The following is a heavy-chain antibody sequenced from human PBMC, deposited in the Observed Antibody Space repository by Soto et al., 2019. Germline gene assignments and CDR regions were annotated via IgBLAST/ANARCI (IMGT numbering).Heavy chain of an antibody. D-gene: IGHD5-18*01. CDR2: INHSGST. J-gene: IGHJ4*02. Sequence: SETLSLTCAVYGGSFSGYYWSWIRQPPGKGLEWIGEINHSGSTNYNPSLKSRVTISVDTSKNQFSLKLSSVTAADTAVYYCARSADTAMVSPHDYWGQGTLVTVSS. CDR1: GGSFSGYY. CDR3: ARSADTAMVSPHDY. V-gene: IGHV4-34*01.